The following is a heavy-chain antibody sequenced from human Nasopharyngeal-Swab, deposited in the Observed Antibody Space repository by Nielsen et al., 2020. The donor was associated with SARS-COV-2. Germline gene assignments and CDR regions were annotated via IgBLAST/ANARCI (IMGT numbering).Heavy chain of an antibody. V-gene: IGHV4-39*01. CDR1: GGSISSDDYY. CDR3: ARHSSGWYYFDY. D-gene: IGHD6-19*01. J-gene: IGHJ4*02. Sequence: SETLSLTCVVSGGSISSDDYYWGWIRQPPGKGLEWIASIYYTGSTYYNPSLKGRVTISADTSKNQFSLKLTSVTATDTAVYYCARHSSGWYYFDYWGQGSLVTVSS. CDR2: IYYTGST.